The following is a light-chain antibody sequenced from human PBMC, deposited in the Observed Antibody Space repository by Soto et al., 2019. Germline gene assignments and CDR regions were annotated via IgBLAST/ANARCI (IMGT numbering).Light chain of an antibody. J-gene: IGLJ3*02. V-gene: IGLV2-8*01. Sequence: QSALTQPPSASGSPGQSVTISCTGTNSDVGGYNYVSWYQQHPGKAPKLMIYEVSKRPSGVPDRFSGSKSGNTASLTVSGLQAEDEADYYCTSYAGDTSLGVLGGGTKVTVL. CDR1: NSDVGGYNY. CDR3: TSYAGDTSLGV. CDR2: EVS.